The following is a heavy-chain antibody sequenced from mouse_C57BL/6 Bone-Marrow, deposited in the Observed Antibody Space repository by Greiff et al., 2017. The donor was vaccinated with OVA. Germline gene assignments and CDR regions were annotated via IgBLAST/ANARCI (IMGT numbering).Heavy chain of an antibody. J-gene: IGHJ3*01. D-gene: IGHD2-4*01. Sequence: VQLQQPGAELVKPGASVKMSCKASGYTFTSYWITWVRQRPGKGLEWIGDIYRGSGSTNYNEKFTSKATLTVDSSSSTSYMQLSILTSEDSAVYYCSSPRLRRVAAWFAYWGPGTLVTVSA. V-gene: IGHV1-55*01. CDR2: IYRGSGST. CDR1: GYTFTSYW. CDR3: SSPRLRRVAAWFAY.